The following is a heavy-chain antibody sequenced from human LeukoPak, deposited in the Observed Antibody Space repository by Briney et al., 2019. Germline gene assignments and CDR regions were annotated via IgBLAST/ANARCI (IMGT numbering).Heavy chain of an antibody. D-gene: IGHD3-9*01. Sequence: SETLSLTCTVSGGSISSYYWSWIRQPLGKGLEWIGYIYYSGSTNYNPSLKSRVTISVDTSKNQFSLKLSSVTAADTAVYYCAVHYDILTGPDYWGQGTLVTVSS. CDR1: GGSISSYY. CDR3: AVHYDILTGPDY. V-gene: IGHV4-59*01. J-gene: IGHJ4*02. CDR2: IYYSGST.